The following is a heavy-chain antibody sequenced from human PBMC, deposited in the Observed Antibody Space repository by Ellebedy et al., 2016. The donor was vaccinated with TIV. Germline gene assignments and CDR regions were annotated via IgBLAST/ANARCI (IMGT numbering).Heavy chain of an antibody. V-gene: IGHV4-61*05. Sequence: SQTLSLTCTVSGGSISSSSYYWSWIRQPPGMGLEWIGYIYYSGSTNYNPSLKSRVTISVDTSKNQFSLKLSSVTAADTAVYYCARTSGSGSYWGYFENWGQGTLVTVPS. CDR2: IYYSGST. CDR1: GGSISSSSYY. J-gene: IGHJ4*02. CDR3: ARTSGSGSYWGYFEN. D-gene: IGHD3-10*01.